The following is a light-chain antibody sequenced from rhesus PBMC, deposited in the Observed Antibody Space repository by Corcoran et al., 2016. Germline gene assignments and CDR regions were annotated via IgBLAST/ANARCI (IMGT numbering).Light chain of an antibody. CDR2: EAS. CDR3: QHYCSTPLT. V-gene: IGKV1-22*01. J-gene: IGKJ4*01. Sequence: DIQMTQSPSSLSASVGDRVTITCRASQGITNDLAWYQQKPGETPKLLIYEASSLQSGIPSRFSGSGSGTDFTLTIRILQPEDFATYYCQHYCSTPLTFGGGTKVEIK. CDR1: QGITND.